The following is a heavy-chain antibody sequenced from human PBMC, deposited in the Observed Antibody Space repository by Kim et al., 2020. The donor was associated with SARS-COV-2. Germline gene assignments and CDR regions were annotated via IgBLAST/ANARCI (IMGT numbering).Heavy chain of an antibody. CDR1: GGSISSYY. Sequence: SETLSLTCTVSGGSISSYYWSWIRQPAGKGLEWIGRIYTSGSTNYNPSLKSRVTMSVDTSKNQFSLKLSSVTAADTAVYYCARDLPAAINLPFGHYGMDVWGQGTTVTVSS. D-gene: IGHD2-2*01. V-gene: IGHV4-4*07. CDR2: IYTSGST. J-gene: IGHJ6*02. CDR3: ARDLPAAINLPFGHYGMDV.